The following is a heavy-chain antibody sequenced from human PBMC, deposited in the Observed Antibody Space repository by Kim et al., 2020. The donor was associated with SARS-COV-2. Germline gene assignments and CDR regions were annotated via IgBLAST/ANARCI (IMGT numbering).Heavy chain of an antibody. Sequence: GGSLRLSCAASGFTFSSYTMNWVRQAPGKGLEWVSSISSSRSYIYYADSVKGRFTISRDNAKNSLYLQMNSLRAEDTAVYYCARSYSSGLYYFDYGGQGT. J-gene: IGHJ4*02. CDR2: ISSSRSYI. CDR3: ARSYSSGLYYFDY. CDR1: GFTFSSYT. V-gene: IGHV3-21*01. D-gene: IGHD6-19*01.